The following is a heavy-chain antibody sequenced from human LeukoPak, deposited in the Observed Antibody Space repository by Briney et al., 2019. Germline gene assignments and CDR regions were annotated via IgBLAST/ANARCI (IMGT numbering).Heavy chain of an antibody. CDR1: GYTFTSYG. CDR2: ISAYNGNT. CDR3: ARAELGPHYYYGMDV. Sequence: ASVKVSCKASGYTFTSYGISWVRQAPGQGLEWMGWISAYNGNTNYAQKLQGRVTMTTDTSTSTAYMELRSLRSDDTAVYYCARAELGPHYYYGMDVWGQGTTVTVSS. V-gene: IGHV1-18*01. J-gene: IGHJ6*02. D-gene: IGHD7-27*01.